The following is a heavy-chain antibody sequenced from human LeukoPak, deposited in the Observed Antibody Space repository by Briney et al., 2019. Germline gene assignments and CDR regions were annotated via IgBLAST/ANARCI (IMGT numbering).Heavy chain of an antibody. CDR2: IWYDGSNK. Sequence: PGRSLRLSCAASGFTFSSYGMHWVRQAPGKGLEWVAVIWYDGSNKYYADSVKGRFTISRDNSKNTLYLQMNSLRAEDTAVYYCARDRRGIVVVPAARHIDYWGQGTLVTVSS. CDR3: ARDRRGIVVVPAARHIDY. CDR1: GFTFSSYG. J-gene: IGHJ4*02. V-gene: IGHV3-33*01. D-gene: IGHD2-2*01.